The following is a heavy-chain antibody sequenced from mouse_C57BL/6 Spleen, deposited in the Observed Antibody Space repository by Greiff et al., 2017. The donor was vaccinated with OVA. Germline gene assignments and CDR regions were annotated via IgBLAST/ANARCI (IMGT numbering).Heavy chain of an antibody. CDR1: GYTFTSYW. D-gene: IGHD2-2*01. Sequence: VQLQQPGPELVKPGASVKLSCKASGYTFTSYWMHWVKQRPGQGLEWIGNINPSNGGTNYNEKFKSKATLTVDKSSSPAYMQLSSLTSEDAAVYYCARSSMVTTGFFDYWGQGTTLTVSS. J-gene: IGHJ2*01. V-gene: IGHV1-53*01. CDR3: ARSSMVTTGFFDY. CDR2: INPSNGGT.